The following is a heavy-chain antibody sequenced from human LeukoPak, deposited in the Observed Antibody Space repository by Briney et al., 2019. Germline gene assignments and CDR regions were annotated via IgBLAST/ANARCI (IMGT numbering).Heavy chain of an antibody. J-gene: IGHJ4*02. Sequence: GGSLRLSCVASGSGFMFDQYTMHWVRQPPGKGLEWVSLITWDGSTTYYVDSVKGRFTISRDNAKNSLYLQMNSLRAEDTAVYYCARVGGSSSWSQGRRTECFDYWGQGTLVTVSS. V-gene: IGHV3-43*01. CDR3: ARVGGSSSWSQGRRTECFDY. D-gene: IGHD6-13*01. CDR1: GSGFMFDQYT. CDR2: ITWDGSTT.